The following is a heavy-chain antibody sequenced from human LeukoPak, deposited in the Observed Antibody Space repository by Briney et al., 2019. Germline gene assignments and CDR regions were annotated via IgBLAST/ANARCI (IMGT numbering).Heavy chain of an antibody. D-gene: IGHD3-22*01. V-gene: IGHV4-38-2*02. CDR3: AKSNGYGLIDI. J-gene: IGHJ3*02. CDR1: GYSISSSTY. Sequence: SETLSLTCTVSGYSISSSTYYGWIRQHPRKELEGIGSIYHSRSTYYNHSLKNRLTTSVDKSRNHLFLKLKSLSTAATTAYYFAKSNGYGLIDIWGQGTMVTVSS. CDR2: IYHSRST.